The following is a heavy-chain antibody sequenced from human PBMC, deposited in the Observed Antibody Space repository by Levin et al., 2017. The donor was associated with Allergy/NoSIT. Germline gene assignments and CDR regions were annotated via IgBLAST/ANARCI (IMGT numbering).Heavy chain of an antibody. J-gene: IGHJ6*02. V-gene: IGHV3-7*01. D-gene: IGHD2-8*01. CDR2: IKQDGSEK. Sequence: GESLKISCAASGFTFSSYWMSWVRQAPGKGLEWVANIKQDGSEKYYVDSVKGRFTISRDNAKNSLYLQMNSLRAEDTAVYYCASQSSPRCTNGVCYTYYDYGMDVWGQGTTVTVSS. CDR1: GFTFSSYW. CDR3: ASQSSPRCTNGVCYTYYDYGMDV.